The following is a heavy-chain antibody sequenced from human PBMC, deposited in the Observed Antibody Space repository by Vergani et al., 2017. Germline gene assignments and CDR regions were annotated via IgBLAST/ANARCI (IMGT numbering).Heavy chain of an antibody. Sequence: VELLESGGGLAQPGGSLRVSCSASGFRVTTYYMSWVRQAPGKGLEWVSGIRGSGGFTYYADSVKGRFTISRYNPKNTMFLQMNNLRAEDTAVYYCAKDNVPGYYDSSGYCDYWGQGTLVTVSS. CDR2: IRGSGGFT. V-gene: IGHV3-23*01. D-gene: IGHD3-22*01. J-gene: IGHJ4*02. CDR1: GFRVTTYY. CDR3: AKDNVPGYYDSSGYCDY.